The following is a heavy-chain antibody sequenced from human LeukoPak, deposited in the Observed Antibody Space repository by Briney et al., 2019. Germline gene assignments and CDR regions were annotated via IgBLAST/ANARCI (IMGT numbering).Heavy chain of an antibody. Sequence: PGGSLRLSCAASGFTFSTYSMNWVRQAPGKGLEWVSSISSSSYYTYYADSVKGRFTISRDSAKNSLYLQMSSLRVEDTAVYYCAKTATSGYYYGGFDIWGQGTVVTVSS. V-gene: IGHV3-21*01. CDR2: ISSSSYYT. CDR1: GFTFSTYS. D-gene: IGHD3-22*01. CDR3: AKTATSGYYYGGFDI. J-gene: IGHJ3*02.